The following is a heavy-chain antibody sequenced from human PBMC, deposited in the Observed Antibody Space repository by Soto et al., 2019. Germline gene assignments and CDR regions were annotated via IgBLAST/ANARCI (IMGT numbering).Heavy chain of an antibody. Sequence: EVQLVESGGGLVQPGGSLRLSCAAPGSTFSSYWWTWARQAPGKGLEWVASMNRDGSEKRYVDSVEGRFTISRDNAKNSLFLQMNSLSPDDTAVYYCGRDAGRRFDYWGQGSLVTVSS. D-gene: IGHD6-13*01. V-gene: IGHV3-7*01. J-gene: IGHJ4*02. CDR1: GSTFSSYW. CDR3: GRDAGRRFDY. CDR2: MNRDGSEK.